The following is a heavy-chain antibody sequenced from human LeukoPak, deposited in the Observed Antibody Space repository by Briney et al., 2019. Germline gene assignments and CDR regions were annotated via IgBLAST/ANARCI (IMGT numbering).Heavy chain of an antibody. CDR2: IYYSGST. V-gene: IGHV4-31*03. D-gene: IGHD6-19*01. Sequence: SQTLSLTCTVSGGSISSGGYYWSWIRQHPGKGLEWIGYIYYSGSTYYNPSLKSRVTISVDTSKNQFSLKLSSVTAADTAVYYCARGIAVAAADAFDIWGQGTTVTVSS. CDR3: ARGIAVAAADAFDI. J-gene: IGHJ3*02. CDR1: GGSISSGGYY.